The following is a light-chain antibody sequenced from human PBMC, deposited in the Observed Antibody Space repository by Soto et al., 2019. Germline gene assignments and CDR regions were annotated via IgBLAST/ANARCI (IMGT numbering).Light chain of an antibody. CDR1: QSISSN. V-gene: IGKV3-15*01. Sequence: EIMINQSPSTLSVSTAERVTLTCRASQSISSNLAWYQQKPGQAPRLLMFRKSSRATGFPVRFSGSGSGTEFNITISSLQSEDFGVYYCQQFNNGPRATFGGVTMAAIK. J-gene: IGKJ3*01. CDR3: QQFNNGPRAT. CDR2: RKS.